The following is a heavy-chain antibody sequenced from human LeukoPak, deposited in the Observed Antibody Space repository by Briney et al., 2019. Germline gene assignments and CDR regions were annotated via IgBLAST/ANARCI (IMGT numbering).Heavy chain of an antibody. CDR3: ARRRGYSSSRGFDY. CDR1: GGSFSGYY. Sequence: SETLSLTCAVYGGSFSGYYWSWIRQPPGKGLEWIGEINHSGSTNYNPSLKSRVTISVDTSKNQFSLKVSSVTAADTAVYYCARRRGYSSSRGFDYWGQGTLVTVSS. J-gene: IGHJ4*02. V-gene: IGHV4-34*01. CDR2: INHSGST. D-gene: IGHD6-6*01.